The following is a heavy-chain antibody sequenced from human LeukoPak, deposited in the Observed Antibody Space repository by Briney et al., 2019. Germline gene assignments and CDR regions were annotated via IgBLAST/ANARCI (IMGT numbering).Heavy chain of an antibody. CDR3: ARDSSSDNWFDP. CDR1: GYTFTSYY. J-gene: IGHJ5*02. CDR2: INPSGGST. D-gene: IGHD6-13*01. V-gene: IGHV1-46*01. Sequence: ASVQVSCQASGYTFTSYYMHWVRQAPGQGLEWMGIINPSGGSTSYAQKFQGRVTLTRDTSTSTVYMELSSLRSEDTAVYYCARDSSSDNWFDPWGQGTLVTVSS.